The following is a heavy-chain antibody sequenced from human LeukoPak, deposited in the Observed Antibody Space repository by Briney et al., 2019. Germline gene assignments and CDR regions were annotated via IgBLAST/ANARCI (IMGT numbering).Heavy chain of an antibody. Sequence: GGSLRLSCAASGFTFSDYYMSWIRQAPGKGLEWVSYISSSGSTIYYADSVKGRFTISRDNSKNTLYLQMNSLRAEDTAVYYCAKGGSVYYYYGMDVWGQGTTVTVSS. J-gene: IGHJ6*02. V-gene: IGHV3-11*01. CDR2: ISSSGSTI. CDR3: AKGGSVYYYYGMDV. CDR1: GFTFSDYY.